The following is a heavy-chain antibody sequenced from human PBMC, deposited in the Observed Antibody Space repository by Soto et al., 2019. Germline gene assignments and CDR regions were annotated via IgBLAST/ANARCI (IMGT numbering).Heavy chain of an antibody. J-gene: IGHJ4*02. V-gene: IGHV4-59*01. CDR3: AGDFGSGSYRFDY. D-gene: IGHD3-10*01. CDR2: VYSSGST. Sequence: SETLSLTCTVSGDSMNPYSWSWIRQPPGKGLEWIGYVYSSGSTTYNYSFKNRVTMSIDTSENQFSLKVSSVTAADTAVYYCAGDFGSGSYRFDYWGQGALVTVS. CDR1: GDSMNPYS.